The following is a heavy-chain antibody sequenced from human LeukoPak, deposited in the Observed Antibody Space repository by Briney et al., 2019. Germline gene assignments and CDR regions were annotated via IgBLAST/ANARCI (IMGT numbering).Heavy chain of an antibody. CDR3: AKDLSPGPD. Sequence: PGGSLRLSSAASGFTFSSYSMSWVRQAPGKGLEWVSAIIGGGGTTYYADSVKGRFTISRDNSKNTLFLQMSSLRAEDTAVYYCAKDLSPGPDWGQGTLVTVSS. CDR1: GFTFSSYS. J-gene: IGHJ4*02. CDR2: IIGGGGTT. V-gene: IGHV3-23*01.